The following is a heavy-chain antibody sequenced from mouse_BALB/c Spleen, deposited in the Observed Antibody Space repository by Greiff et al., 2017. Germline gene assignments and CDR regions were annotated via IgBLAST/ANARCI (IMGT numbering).Heavy chain of an antibody. CDR1: GYTFTSYW. Sequence: VQLQQPGAELVRPGASVKLSCKASGYTFTSYWINWVKQRPGQGLEWIGNIYPSDSYTNYNQKFKDKATLTVDKSSSTAYMQLSSPTSEDSAVYYCTSLGRGFAYWGQGTLVTVSA. D-gene: IGHD4-1*01. CDR3: TSLGRGFAY. J-gene: IGHJ3*01. CDR2: IYPSDSYT. V-gene: IGHV1-69*02.